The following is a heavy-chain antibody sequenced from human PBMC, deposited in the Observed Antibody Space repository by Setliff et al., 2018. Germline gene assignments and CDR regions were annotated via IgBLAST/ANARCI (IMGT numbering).Heavy chain of an antibody. CDR3: ARDADKYDTSEYPIFDY. D-gene: IGHD3-22*01. V-gene: IGHV1-69*06. Sequence: SVKVSCKVSGDTFNTYTLSWVRQAPGQGLEWMGGIIPLLETAKYAQKFQGRVTITADKSTSTAYMELRSLRSDDTAMYHCARDADKYDTSEYPIFDYWGQGTLVNVSS. CDR1: GDTFNTYT. J-gene: IGHJ4*02. CDR2: IIPLLETA.